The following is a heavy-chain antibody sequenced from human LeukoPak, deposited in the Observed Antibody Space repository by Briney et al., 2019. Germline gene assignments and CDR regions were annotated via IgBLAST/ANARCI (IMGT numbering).Heavy chain of an antibody. CDR3: ANDLRDSRFLPRRYCSGGSCYQGIDY. V-gene: IGHV3-53*05. Sequence: GGSLRLSCAASGLTVTTNYMSWVRQAPGKGLEWVSVIYSGGGTYYADSVKGRFTISSDNSKNTLYLQMNSLRAEDTAVYYCANDLRDSRFLPRRYCSGGSCYQGIDYWGQGTLVTVSS. CDR2: IYSGGGT. D-gene: IGHD2-15*01. J-gene: IGHJ4*02. CDR1: GLTVTTNY.